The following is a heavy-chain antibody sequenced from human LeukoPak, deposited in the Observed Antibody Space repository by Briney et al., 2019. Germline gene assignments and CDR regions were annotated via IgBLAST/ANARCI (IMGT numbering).Heavy chain of an antibody. Sequence: GGSLRLSCVASGFSFSNYAMSWVRQAPGKGLEWVSGISGFGSSPYYADSVKGRFTISRDNFKNTLYLQMNSLRAEDTAVYYCADLGTTYYYDHSTYWGRGTLVTVSS. CDR3: ADLGTTYYYDHSTY. D-gene: IGHD3-22*01. CDR2: ISGFGSSP. V-gene: IGHV3-23*01. J-gene: IGHJ4*02. CDR1: GFSFSNYA.